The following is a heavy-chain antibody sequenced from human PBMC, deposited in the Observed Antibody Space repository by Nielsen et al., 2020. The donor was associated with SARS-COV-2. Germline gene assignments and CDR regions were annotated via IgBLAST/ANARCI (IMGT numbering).Heavy chain of an antibody. J-gene: IGHJ4*02. V-gene: IGHV3-7*03. CDR1: GFTFSSYE. CDR3: ASAILRAPSFDY. D-gene: IGHD2-2*02. CDR2: IKQDGSEK. Sequence: GESLKISCAASGFTFSSYEMNWVRQAPGKGLEWVANIKQDGSEKYYVDSVKGRFTISRDNAKNSLYLQMNSLRAEDTAVYYCASAILRAPSFDYWGQGTLVTVSS.